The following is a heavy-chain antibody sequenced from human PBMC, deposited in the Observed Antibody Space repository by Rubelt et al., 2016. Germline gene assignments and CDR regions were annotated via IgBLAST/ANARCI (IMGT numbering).Heavy chain of an antibody. J-gene: IGHJ4*02. V-gene: IGHV1-69*01. CDR1: GGTFSSYA. CDR3: AGSTVGATTFDY. D-gene: IGHD1-26*01. CDR2: IIPIFGTA. Sequence: QVQLVQSGAEVKKPGSSVKVSCKASGGTFSSYAISWVRQAPGQGLEWMGGIIPIFGTASYAQKFQGRVTITADESTSTAYMELRSLRSEDTAVYYCAGSTVGATTFDYWGQGTLVTVSS.